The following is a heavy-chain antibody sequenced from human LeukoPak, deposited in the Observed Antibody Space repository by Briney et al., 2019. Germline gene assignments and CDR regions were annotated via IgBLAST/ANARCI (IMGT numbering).Heavy chain of an antibody. D-gene: IGHD3-16*01. CDR3: ARLNWSYDPIKRLGGWFDP. J-gene: IGHJ5*02. Sequence: ASVKVSCKASGYTFTSYGISWVRQAPGQGLEWMGWISAYNGNTNYAQKLQGRVTMTTDTSTSTAYMELRSLRSDDTAVYYCARLNWSYDPIKRLGGWFDPWGQGTLVTVSS. CDR1: GYTFTSYG. V-gene: IGHV1-18*01. CDR2: ISAYNGNT.